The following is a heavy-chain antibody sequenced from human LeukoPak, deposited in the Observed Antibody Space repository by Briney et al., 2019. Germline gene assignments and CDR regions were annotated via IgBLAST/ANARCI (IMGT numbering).Heavy chain of an antibody. J-gene: IGHJ6*03. CDR3: ARAATATVTTPHARYYYYYMDV. V-gene: IGHV4-34*01. D-gene: IGHD4-17*01. CDR1: GGSFSGYY. Sequence: TSETLSLTCAVYGGSFSGYYWSWIRQPPGKGLEWIGEINHSGSTNSNPSLKSRVTISVDTSKNQFSLKLSSVTAADTAVYYCARAATATVTTPHARYYYYYMDVWGKGTTVTVSS. CDR2: INHSGST.